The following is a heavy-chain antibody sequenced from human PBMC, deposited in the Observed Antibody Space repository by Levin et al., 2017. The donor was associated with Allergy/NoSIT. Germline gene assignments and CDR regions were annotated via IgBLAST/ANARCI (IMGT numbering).Heavy chain of an antibody. D-gene: IGHD3-22*01. CDR1: GCSISSGNYY. CDR2: IYYSGTT. Sequence: SETLSLTCTVSGCSISSGNYYWNWIRQHPGKGLEWIGYIYYSGTTYYNPSLQSRVTISLNTSKNQFSLKLTSVTAADTAVYYCARDHNYDESSAYYSGVFDIWGQGTMVTVSS. CDR3: ARDHNYDESSAYYSGVFDI. V-gene: IGHV4-31*03. J-gene: IGHJ3*02.